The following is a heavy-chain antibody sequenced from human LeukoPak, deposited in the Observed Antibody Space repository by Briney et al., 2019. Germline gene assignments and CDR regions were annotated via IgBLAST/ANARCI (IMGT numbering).Heavy chain of an antibody. CDR3: VRDVSGGAVKLYDS. CDR1: GFTFRNHW. CDR2: TKEDGSEK. V-gene: IGHV3-7*01. Sequence: QPGGSLRLSCAASGFTFRNHWMSWVRQAPGKGLEWVANTKEDGSEKHYVDSVKGRFTISRDNAKDSLYLQMNSPRAEDTAVYYCVRDVSGGAVKLYDSWGQGTLVTVSS. D-gene: IGHD3-10*01. J-gene: IGHJ4*02.